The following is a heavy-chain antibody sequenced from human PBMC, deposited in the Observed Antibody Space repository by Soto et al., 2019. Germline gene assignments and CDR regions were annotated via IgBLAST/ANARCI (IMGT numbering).Heavy chain of an antibody. D-gene: IGHD2-21*02. CDR1: GFTFSSYT. V-gene: IGHV3-21*01. Sequence: PGGSLRLSCAASGFTFSSYTMKWVRQAPGKGLEWVASISSSYYIKYAVSVKGRFTISRDNAKNSLYLQMNSLRAEDTAVYYCARGDVVVLTATSNFDYWGQGTLVTVSS. CDR3: ARGDVVVLTATSNFDY. J-gene: IGHJ4*02. CDR2: ISSSYYI.